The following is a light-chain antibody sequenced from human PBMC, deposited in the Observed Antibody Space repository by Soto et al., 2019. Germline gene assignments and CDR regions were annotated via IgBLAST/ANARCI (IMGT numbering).Light chain of an antibody. Sequence: QLVLTQPPSASASLGASVKLTCTLSSGHNSYAIAWHQQQPEKGPRYLMKLNSDGSHSKGDGIPDPFSGSSSGAERYLTISSLQSEDEADYYCQTWSTDIRVFGGGTKLTVL. CDR2: LNSDGSH. V-gene: IGLV4-69*01. CDR3: QTWSTDIRV. J-gene: IGLJ3*02. CDR1: SGHNSYA.